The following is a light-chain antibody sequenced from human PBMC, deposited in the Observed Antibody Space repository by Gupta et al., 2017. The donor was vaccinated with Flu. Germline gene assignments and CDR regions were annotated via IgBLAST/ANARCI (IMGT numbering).Light chain of an antibody. V-gene: IGKV4-1*01. Sequence: DIGITQSPDPLAVSLGEKATIHCKSSQSVLYRSNNKDYLAWYQQKPGQPPKLLIYWASTRESGVPDRFSGSGSGTDFTLTISGLQAEDVAVYYCQQYYSTPRTFGQGTKVEIK. J-gene: IGKJ1*01. CDR1: QSVLYRSNNKDY. CDR3: QQYYSTPRT. CDR2: WAS.